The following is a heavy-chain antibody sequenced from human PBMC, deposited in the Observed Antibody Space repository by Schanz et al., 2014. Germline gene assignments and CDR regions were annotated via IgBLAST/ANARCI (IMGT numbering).Heavy chain of an antibody. Sequence: EVRLAASGGGLAQPGGSLRLSCEASGFDFNSYSMNWVRQVPGKGLEWLSYIATSSSTRHYADSVKGRFTISRDNAKNSLFLQMNSLRVEDTAVYYCARLPVGYGSGIWDVWGQGTSVTVSS. V-gene: IGHV3-48*01. D-gene: IGHD3-10*01. CDR2: IATSSSTR. CDR1: GFDFNSYS. CDR3: ARLPVGYGSGIWDV. J-gene: IGHJ6*02.